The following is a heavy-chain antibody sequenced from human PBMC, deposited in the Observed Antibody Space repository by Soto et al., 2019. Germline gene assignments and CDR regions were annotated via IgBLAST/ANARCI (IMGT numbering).Heavy chain of an antibody. J-gene: IGHJ6*02. CDR1: RYTHTELS. CDR2: FDPEDGET. V-gene: IGHV1-24*01. Sequence: ASVEATCKDCRYTHTELSMHSPRQAKGKGLEWMGGFDPEDGETIYAQKFQGRVTMTEDTSTDTAYMELSSLRSEDTAVYYCATDYYYDSSGYQRVTDVWGQGTTVPVSS. CDR3: ATDYYYDSSGYQRVTDV. D-gene: IGHD3-22*01.